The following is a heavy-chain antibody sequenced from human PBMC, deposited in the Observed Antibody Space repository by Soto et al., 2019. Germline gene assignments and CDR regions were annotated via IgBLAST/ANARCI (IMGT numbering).Heavy chain of an antibody. J-gene: IGHJ4*02. CDR3: AREWSTSGDLDY. CDR1: GFTFSSHS. Sequence: ESVGGVVQPGMSLRLSCAASGFTFSSHSIQWVRQAPGKGLEWVAGISYDGNIKYYADSVRGRFTISRDNSKNTLYLQMNSLRPEDTAVYYCAREWSTSGDLDYWGQGTLVIVSS. CDR2: ISYDGNIK. V-gene: IGHV3-30-3*01. D-gene: IGHD3-10*01.